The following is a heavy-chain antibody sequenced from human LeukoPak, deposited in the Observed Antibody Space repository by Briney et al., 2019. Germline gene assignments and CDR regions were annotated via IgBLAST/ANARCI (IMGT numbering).Heavy chain of an antibody. CDR2: INEDGSDK. V-gene: IGHV3-7*01. CDR3: ARDTYRFDDF. CDR1: GYTFSDYW. Sequence: GGSLRLSCAASGYTFSDYWMSWVRQAPGKGLEWVASINEDGSDKYYMDSAKGRFTISRDNAKNSLYLQMNSLRAEDTALYYCARDTYRFDDFWGQGTLVTVSS. J-gene: IGHJ4*02.